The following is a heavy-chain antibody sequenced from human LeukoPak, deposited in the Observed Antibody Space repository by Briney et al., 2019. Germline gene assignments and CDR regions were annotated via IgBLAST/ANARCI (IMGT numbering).Heavy chain of an antibody. Sequence: PSETLSLTCTVSGGSISSYYWSWIRQPPGKGLEWIGYIYYSGSTNYNPSLKSRVTISVDTSKNQFSLKLSSVTAADTAVYYCAREIAQYYGGKQGWFDPWGQGTLVTVSS. J-gene: IGHJ5*02. V-gene: IGHV4-59*01. CDR1: GGSISSYY. D-gene: IGHD4-23*01. CDR2: IYYSGST. CDR3: AREIAQYYGGKQGWFDP.